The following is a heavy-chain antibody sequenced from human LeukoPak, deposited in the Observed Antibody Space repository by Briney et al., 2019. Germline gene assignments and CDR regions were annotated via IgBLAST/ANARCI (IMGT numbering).Heavy chain of an antibody. V-gene: IGHV7-4-1*02. CDR2: INTNTGNP. J-gene: IGHJ4*02. Sequence: ASVKVSCKASGYTFTGYYMHWVRQAPGQGLEWMGWINTNTGNPTYAQGFTGRFVFSLDTSVSTAYLQISSLKAEDTAVYYCARTDDFWSGYAQDYWGQGTLVTVSS. D-gene: IGHD3-3*01. CDR1: GYTFTGYY. CDR3: ARTDDFWSGYAQDY.